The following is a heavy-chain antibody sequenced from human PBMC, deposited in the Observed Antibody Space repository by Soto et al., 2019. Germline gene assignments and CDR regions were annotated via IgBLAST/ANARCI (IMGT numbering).Heavy chain of an antibody. V-gene: IGHV3-13*04. Sequence: EVQLVESGGGLVQPGGSLRLSCAASGFTFSSYDMHWVRQATGKGLEWVSAIGTAGDTYYPGSVKGRFTISRENAKNSLYLQMNSLSAGDTAVYYCARASIAAAGTGWWSGGYWYFDLWGRGTLVTVSS. J-gene: IGHJ2*01. CDR3: ARASIAAAGTGWWSGGYWYFDL. CDR2: IGTAGDT. D-gene: IGHD6-13*01. CDR1: GFTFSSYD.